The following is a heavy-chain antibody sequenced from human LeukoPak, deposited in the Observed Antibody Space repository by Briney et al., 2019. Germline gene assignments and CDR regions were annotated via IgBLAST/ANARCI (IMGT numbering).Heavy chain of an antibody. CDR1: GGTFSSYA. CDR3: AGLARDSRGYYKVRNNWFDP. D-gene: IGHD3-22*01. CDR2: IIPIFGTA. J-gene: IGHJ5*02. Sequence: SVKVSCKASGGTFSSYAISWVRQAPGQGLEWMGRIIPIFGTANYAQKFQGRVTITTDESTSTAYMELSSLRSEDTAVYYCAGLARDSRGYYKVRNNWFDPWGQGTLVTVSS. V-gene: IGHV1-69*05.